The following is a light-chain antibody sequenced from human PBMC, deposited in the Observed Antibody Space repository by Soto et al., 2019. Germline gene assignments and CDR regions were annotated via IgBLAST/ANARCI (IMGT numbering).Light chain of an antibody. CDR3: QQYNNWPRT. CDR2: GAS. J-gene: IGKJ1*01. Sequence: EIVMTQSPATLSVSPGERATLSCRASQSVGSNLAWYQQKPGQAPRLLIYGASTRATGIPARFSGIGSGTEFTLTISSLQSEDFAVYYCQQYNNWPRTFGQGTKVDNK. V-gene: IGKV3-15*01. CDR1: QSVGSN.